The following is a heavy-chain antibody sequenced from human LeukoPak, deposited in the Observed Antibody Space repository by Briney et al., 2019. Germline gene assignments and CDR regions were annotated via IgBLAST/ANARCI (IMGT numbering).Heavy chain of an antibody. D-gene: IGHD5-18*01. CDR2: INPNSGGT. V-gene: IGHV1-2*02. J-gene: IGHJ4*02. CDR1: GYTFTDYF. Sequence: GASVKVSCKASGYTFTDYFMHWVRQAPGQGLEWMGWINPNSGGTHYAQKFQDRVTMTRDTSISTAYMELSRLRSDDTAVYYCARDPGYSSPRGDYWGQGTLVTVSS. CDR3: ARDPGYSSPRGDY.